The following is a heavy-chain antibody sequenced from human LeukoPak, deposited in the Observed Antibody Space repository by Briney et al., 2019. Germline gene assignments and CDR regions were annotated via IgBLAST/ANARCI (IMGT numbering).Heavy chain of an antibody. D-gene: IGHD3-3*01. CDR1: GSPFSSDA. V-gene: IGHV3-64*02. CDR2: VSSNRGGT. Sequence: WETLTLSCAASGSPFSSDAMPCCSQAPGKDRQYCSAVSSNRGGTYYADSVKGRFTISRDNFKNTLYLQMGSLRAEDMAVYYCARGPIFGVFITPYYFDYWGQGTLVTVSS. J-gene: IGHJ4*02. CDR3: ARGPIFGVFITPYYFDY.